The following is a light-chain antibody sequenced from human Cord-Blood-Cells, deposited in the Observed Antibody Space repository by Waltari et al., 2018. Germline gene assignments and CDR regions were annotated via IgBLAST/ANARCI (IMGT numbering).Light chain of an antibody. Sequence: SYVLTQPPSVSVAPGKTARITCGGNNIGSKSVHRYQQKPGQAPLLVVYDDSDRPSGSPERFSGSNSGNTATLTISRVEAGDEADYYCQVWDSSSDHYVVFGGGTKLTVL. CDR1: NIGSKS. CDR2: DDS. CDR3: QVWDSSSDHYVV. V-gene: IGLV3-21*03. J-gene: IGLJ2*01.